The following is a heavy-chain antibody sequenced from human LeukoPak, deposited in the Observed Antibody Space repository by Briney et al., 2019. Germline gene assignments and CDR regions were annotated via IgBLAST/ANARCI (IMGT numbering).Heavy chain of an antibody. J-gene: IGHJ5*02. CDR3: ARENYCSSTSCYAYWFDP. CDR2: IYGSGST. D-gene: IGHD2-2*01. V-gene: IGHV4-4*07. CDR1: GGSIRSY. Sequence: SETLSLTCTVSGGSIRSYWSWIRQPAGKGLEWIGRIYGSGSTDYNPSLKSRVTMSIDTSKNQFSLKLSSVTAADTAVYYCARENYCSSTSCYAYWFDPWGQGTLVTVSS.